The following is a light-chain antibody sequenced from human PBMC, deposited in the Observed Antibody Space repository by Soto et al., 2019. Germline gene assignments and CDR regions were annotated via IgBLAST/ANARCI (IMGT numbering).Light chain of an antibody. CDR3: SSFTTTNGHWV. CDR2: DVV. CDR1: SRDIGAYDY. V-gene: IGLV2-14*03. Sequence: QSALTQPASVSGSPGQSITISCAGTSRDIGAYDYVFWYRQHPGKAPDVIIYDVVNRPSGVSNRISAAKSGNAASLAIAGLQDEDEGDYYCSSFTTTNGHWVFGGGTTLAVL. J-gene: IGLJ3*02.